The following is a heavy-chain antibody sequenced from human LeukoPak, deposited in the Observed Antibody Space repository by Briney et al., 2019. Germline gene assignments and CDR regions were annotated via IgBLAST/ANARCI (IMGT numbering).Heavy chain of an antibody. CDR3: ARIEVAFDI. D-gene: IGHD3-3*01. J-gene: IGHJ3*02. Sequence: GGSLRLSCAASGFTFSAYAMSWVRQAPGKGLEWVSAISRSGDSTYYADSVKGRFTISRDNSKNTLYLQMSSLRAEDTAVYYCARIEVAFDIWGQGTMVTVSS. CDR1: GFTFSAYA. V-gene: IGHV3-23*01. CDR2: ISRSGDST.